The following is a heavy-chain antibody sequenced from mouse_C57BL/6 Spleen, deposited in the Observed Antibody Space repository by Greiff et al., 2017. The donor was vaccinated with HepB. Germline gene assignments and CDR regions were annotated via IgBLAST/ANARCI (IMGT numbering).Heavy chain of an antibody. J-gene: IGHJ2*01. CDR3: ARIKKIVATYFDY. Sequence: QVQLQQSGAELVKAGASVKMSCKASGYTFTSYWMHWVKQRLGQGLEWFAETNPTNGRTYYNEKFKSKATLTVDKSSSTAYMLLSGPTFDDSAVYYCARIKKIVATYFDYWGQGTTLPVSS. CDR1: GYTFTSYW. CDR2: TNPTNGRT. V-gene: IGHV1S81*02. D-gene: IGHD1-1*01.